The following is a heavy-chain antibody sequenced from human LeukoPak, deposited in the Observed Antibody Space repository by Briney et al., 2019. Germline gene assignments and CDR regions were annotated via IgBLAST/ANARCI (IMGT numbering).Heavy chain of an antibody. CDR1: GFTFSSYA. CDR3: AREGTLDYYYGMDV. CDR2: ISYDGSNK. V-gene: IGHV3-30*04. J-gene: IGHJ6*04. Sequence: GGSLRLSCAASGFTFSSYAMHWVRQAPGKGLEWGAVISYDGSNKYYADSVKGRFTISRDNSKNTLYLQTNSLRAEDTAVYYCAREGTLDYYYGMDVWGKGTTVTVSS.